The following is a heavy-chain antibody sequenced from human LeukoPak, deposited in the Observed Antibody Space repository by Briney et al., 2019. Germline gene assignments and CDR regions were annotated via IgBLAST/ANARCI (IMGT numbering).Heavy chain of an antibody. CDR2: LNTDGRTT. D-gene: IGHD6-13*01. V-gene: IGHV3-74*01. J-gene: IGHJ4*02. Sequence: GGSLRLSCAASGFTFSGYWMHWVRQAPGKGLIWVSRLNTDGRTTNYADFVKGRFTISRDNARNTLYLQMNSLRPDDTAVYYCVRGTIAVGGTDYWGQGTLVTVSS. CDR3: VRGTIAVGGTDY. CDR1: GFTFSGYW.